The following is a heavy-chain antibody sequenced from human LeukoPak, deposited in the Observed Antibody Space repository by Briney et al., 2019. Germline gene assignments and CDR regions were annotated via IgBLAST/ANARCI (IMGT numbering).Heavy chain of an antibody. V-gene: IGHV3-21*01. Sequence: GSLRLSCAASGFTFSSYSFNWVRQAPGRGLEWVSSISRTSTYIYYADLVKGRFTISRDNAENSLHLQMNSLTAEDTAVYYCTRSGPTVDSDYWGQATLVTVSS. J-gene: IGHJ4*02. CDR3: TRSGPTVDSDY. D-gene: IGHD4-23*01. CDR2: ISRTSTYI. CDR1: GFTFSSYS.